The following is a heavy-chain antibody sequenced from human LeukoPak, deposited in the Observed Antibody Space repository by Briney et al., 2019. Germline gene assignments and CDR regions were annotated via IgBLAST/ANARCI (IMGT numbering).Heavy chain of an antibody. V-gene: IGHV6-1*01. D-gene: IGHD3-10*01. Sequence: SQTLSLTCAISGDSVSSNSAAWNWIRQSPSRGLEWLGRTYYRYKWYNDYAVSVKSRITINPDTSKNQFSLKVNSVTAADTAVYYCARVYDSGSQAYFYYMDVWGKGTTVTISS. J-gene: IGHJ6*03. CDR2: TYYRYKWYN. CDR1: GDSVSSNSAA. CDR3: ARVYDSGSQAYFYYMDV.